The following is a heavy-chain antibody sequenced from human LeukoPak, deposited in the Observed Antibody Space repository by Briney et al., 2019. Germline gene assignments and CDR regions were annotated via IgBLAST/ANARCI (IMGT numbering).Heavy chain of an antibody. Sequence: SETLSLTCTVSGGSISSYYWSWIRQPPGKGLEWIGYIYYSGSTNYNPSLKSRVTISVDTSKNQFSLKLSSVTAADTAVYYCAISDSSGSDYWGQGTLVTVSS. V-gene: IGHV4-59*08. CDR1: GGSISSYY. D-gene: IGHD6-19*01. J-gene: IGHJ4*02. CDR3: AISDSSGSDY. CDR2: IYYSGST.